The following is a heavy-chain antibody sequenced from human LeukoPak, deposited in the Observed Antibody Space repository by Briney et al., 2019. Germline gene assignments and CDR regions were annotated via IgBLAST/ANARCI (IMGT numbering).Heavy chain of an antibody. D-gene: IGHD2-15*01. V-gene: IGHV4-59*01. J-gene: IGHJ5*02. Sequence: PSETLSLTCTVSGGSISSYYWSWIRQPPGKGLEGIGYIYYSGSTNYNPSLKSRVTISVDTSKNQFSLKLSSVTAADTAVYYCARVTYCSGGSCYDSDNWFDPWGQGTLVTVSS. CDR1: GGSISSYY. CDR3: ARVTYCSGGSCYDSDNWFDP. CDR2: IYYSGST.